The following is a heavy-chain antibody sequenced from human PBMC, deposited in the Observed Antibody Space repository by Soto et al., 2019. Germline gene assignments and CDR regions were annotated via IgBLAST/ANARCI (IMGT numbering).Heavy chain of an antibody. Sequence: GESLKISCAASGFTFSDYYMSWIRQAPGKGLEWVSYISSSGSTIYYADSVKGRFTISRDNAKNSLYLQMNSLRAEDTAVYYCARQRRYGSGSYFDYWGQGTLVTVSS. CDR1: GFTFSDYY. J-gene: IGHJ4*02. CDR2: ISSSGSTI. CDR3: ARQRRYGSGSYFDY. D-gene: IGHD3-10*01. V-gene: IGHV3-11*01.